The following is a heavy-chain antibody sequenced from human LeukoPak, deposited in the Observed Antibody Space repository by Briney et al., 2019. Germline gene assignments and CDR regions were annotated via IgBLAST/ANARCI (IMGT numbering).Heavy chain of an antibody. CDR2: IFYSGSP. D-gene: IGHD6-13*01. V-gene: IGHV4-59*08. Sequence: SETLSLTCTVSGVSISSCYWSWIRQPPGEGLEWIGNIFYSGSPNYKSSLKSRVTTSFDTSKNQFSLKLSSVTAADTAVYYCARVGHIVAAGTYDYWGQGTLVTVSS. J-gene: IGHJ4*02. CDR3: ARVGHIVAAGTYDY. CDR1: GVSISSCY.